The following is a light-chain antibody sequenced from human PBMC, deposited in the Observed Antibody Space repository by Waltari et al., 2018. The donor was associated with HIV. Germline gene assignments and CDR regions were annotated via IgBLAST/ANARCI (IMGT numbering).Light chain of an antibody. CDR1: ERIGIS. Sequence: EIVLTQSSEFQSVAPQEKVTINCRASERIGISLHWYQMKADKSPRLLIKSASQSISAGPSRFSGSGSGTDFTLTINSLEAEDAGTYFCHQSSSLPLTFGGGTRVEIK. CDR3: HQSSSLPLT. V-gene: IGKV6-21*02. J-gene: IGKJ4*01. CDR2: SAS.